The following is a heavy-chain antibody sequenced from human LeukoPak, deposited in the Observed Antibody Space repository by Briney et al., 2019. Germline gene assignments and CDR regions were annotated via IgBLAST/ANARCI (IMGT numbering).Heavy chain of an antibody. V-gene: IGHV3-30*18. Sequence: GGSLRLSCAASGFTFSSYGMHWVRQAPAKGLEWVAVISYDGSNKYYADSVKGRFTISRDNSKNTLYLQKNSLRAEDTAVYYCAKEAHYYDSSGYLDYWGQGTLVTVSS. CDR3: AKEAHYYDSSGYLDY. J-gene: IGHJ4*02. CDR1: GFTFSSYG. CDR2: ISYDGSNK. D-gene: IGHD3-22*01.